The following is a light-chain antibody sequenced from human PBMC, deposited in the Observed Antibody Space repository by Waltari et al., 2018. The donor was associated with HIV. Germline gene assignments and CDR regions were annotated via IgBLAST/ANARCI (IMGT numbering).Light chain of an antibody. CDR1: SPNIGAGFD. J-gene: IGLJ1*01. CDR3: QSYDSSLRGHV. Sequence: QSVLTQPPSVSGAPGQRITISCPGSSPNIGAGFDVHWYQQLPGKAPKVPIYGNSNRPSGVPDRFSGSKSGTSASLAITGLQADDEGDYYCQSYDSSLRGHVFGSGTRVTVL. V-gene: IGLV1-40*01. CDR2: GNS.